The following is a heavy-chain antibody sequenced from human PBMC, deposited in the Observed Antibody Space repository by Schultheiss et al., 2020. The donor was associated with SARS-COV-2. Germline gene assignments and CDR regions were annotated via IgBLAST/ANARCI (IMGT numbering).Heavy chain of an antibody. Sequence: ASVKVSCKASGYTFTSYGISWVRQAPGRGPEWMGWISAYNGDTNYAQKVQGRVTMTTDTSTNTAYLEVRSLRSDDTAVYYCARDGGSWGASFDYWGQGSLVTVSS. D-gene: IGHD3-16*01. CDR3: ARDGGSWGASFDY. CDR1: GYTFTSYG. J-gene: IGHJ4*02. CDR2: ISAYNGDT. V-gene: IGHV1-18*01.